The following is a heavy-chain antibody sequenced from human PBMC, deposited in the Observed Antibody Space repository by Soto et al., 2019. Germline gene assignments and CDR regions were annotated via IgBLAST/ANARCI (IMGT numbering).Heavy chain of an antibody. J-gene: IGHJ4*02. D-gene: IGHD6-19*01. CDR1: GFSLSTSGMC. V-gene: IGHV2-70*01. CDR2: IDWDDDK. CDR3: ARMADYSSGWPRFDY. Sequence: ASGPTLVNPTQTLTLTCTFSGFSLSTSGMCVSWIRQPPGKALEWLALIDWDDDKYYSTSLKTRLTISKDTSKNQVVLTMTNMDPVDTATYYCARMADYSSGWPRFDYWGQGTLVTVSS.